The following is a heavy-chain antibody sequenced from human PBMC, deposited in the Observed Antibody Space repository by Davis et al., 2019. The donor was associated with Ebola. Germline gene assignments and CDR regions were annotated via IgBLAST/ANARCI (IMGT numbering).Heavy chain of an antibody. Sequence: SVKVSCKASGGTFSSYTISWVRQAPGQGLEWMGRIIPILGIANYAQKFQGRVTITADKSTSTAYMELSSLRSEDTALYFCATGEFRGYSYGTGFNWGQGTRVTVAS. D-gene: IGHD5-18*01. V-gene: IGHV1-69*02. J-gene: IGHJ4*02. CDR2: IIPILGIA. CDR3: ATGEFRGYSYGTGFN. CDR1: GGTFSSYT.